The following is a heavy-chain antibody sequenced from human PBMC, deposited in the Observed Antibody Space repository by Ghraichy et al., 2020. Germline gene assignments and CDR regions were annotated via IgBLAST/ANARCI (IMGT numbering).Heavy chain of an antibody. CDR1: GFTVSGNY. CDR2: IYSGGST. D-gene: IGHD2-8*01. V-gene: IGHV3-53*01. CDR3: ARDRLKGGYYYLDV. J-gene: IGHJ6*03. Sequence: GESLNISCAASGFTVSGNYMTWVRQAPGKGLERVSLIYSGGSTYYADSVKGRFTISRDNSKNTLYLQMNSLRAEDTAVYYCARDRLKGGYYYLDVWGKGTTVTVSS.